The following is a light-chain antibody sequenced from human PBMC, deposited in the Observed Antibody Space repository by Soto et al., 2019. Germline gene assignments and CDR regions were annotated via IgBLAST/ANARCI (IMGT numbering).Light chain of an antibody. V-gene: IGKV1-5*03. J-gene: IGKJ1*01. Sequence: DIQMTQSPSTLSASVGDRVTITCRASQSISSWLAWYQQKPGKAPKLLIYKASSLESGVPSGFSGSGSGTEFTPTISSLQPDDFATYYCQQYNSYPWTFGPGTTVEIK. CDR3: QQYNSYPWT. CDR2: KAS. CDR1: QSISSW.